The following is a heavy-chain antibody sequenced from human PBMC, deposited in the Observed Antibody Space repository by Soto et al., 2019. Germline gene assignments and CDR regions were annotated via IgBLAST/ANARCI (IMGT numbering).Heavy chain of an antibody. V-gene: IGHV4-59*12. CDR1: GGSISSYY. Sequence: SETLSLTCTVSGGSISSYYWSWIRQPPGKGLEWIGYIYYSGSTNYNPSLKSRVTISVDTSKNQFSLKLSSVTAADTAVYYCARENYDFWSGYYTWFDPWGQGTLVTVSS. J-gene: IGHJ5*02. D-gene: IGHD3-3*01. CDR2: IYYSGST. CDR3: ARENYDFWSGYYTWFDP.